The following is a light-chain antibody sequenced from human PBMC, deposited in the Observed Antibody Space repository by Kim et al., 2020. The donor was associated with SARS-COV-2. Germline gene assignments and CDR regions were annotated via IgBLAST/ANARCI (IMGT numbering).Light chain of an antibody. CDR1: SSDVGGYNY. J-gene: IGLJ2*01. CDR2: DVS. Sequence: LTQPASVSGSPGQSITISCTGTSSDVGGYNYVSWYQQHPGKAPKLMIYDVSNRPSGVSNRFSGSKSGNTASLTISGLQAEDEADYYCSSYTSSSTVFGGGTQLTVL. CDR3: SSYTSSSTV. V-gene: IGLV2-14*03.